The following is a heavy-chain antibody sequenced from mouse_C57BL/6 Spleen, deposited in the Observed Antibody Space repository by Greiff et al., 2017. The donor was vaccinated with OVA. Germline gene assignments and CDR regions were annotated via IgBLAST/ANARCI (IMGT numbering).Heavy chain of an antibody. CDR1: GYSFTDYN. J-gene: IGHJ1*03. CDR3: ARRYGSSFWYFDV. CDR2: INPNYGTT. Sequence: EVQLQQSGPELVKPGASVKISCKASGYSFTDYNMNWVKQSTGKSLEWIGVINPNYGTTSYNQKFKGKATLTVDQSSSTAYMQLNSLTSEDSAVYYGARRYGSSFWYFDVWGTGTTVTVSS. D-gene: IGHD1-1*01. V-gene: IGHV1-39*01.